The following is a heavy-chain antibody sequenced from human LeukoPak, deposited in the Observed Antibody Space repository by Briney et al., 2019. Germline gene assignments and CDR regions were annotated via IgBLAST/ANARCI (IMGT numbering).Heavy chain of an antibody. Sequence: GGSLRLSCAASGFTVSSNYMSWVHQAPGKGLEWVSVIYSGGSTYYADSVKGRFTISRDNSKNTLYLQMNSLEPEDMGMYYCATSKGGGGFDPWGQGTLVTVSS. CDR1: GFTVSSNY. D-gene: IGHD3-16*01. CDR2: IYSGGST. CDR3: ATSKGGGGFDP. J-gene: IGHJ5*02. V-gene: IGHV3-53*05.